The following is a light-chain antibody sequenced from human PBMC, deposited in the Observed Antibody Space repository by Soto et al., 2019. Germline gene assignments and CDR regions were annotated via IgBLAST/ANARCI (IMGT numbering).Light chain of an antibody. CDR1: QGIRND. J-gene: IGKJ1*01. CDR3: LQDYNYPRT. V-gene: IGKV1-6*01. CDR2: AAS. Sequence: ALQMTQSPSSLSASVGDRVTMTCRASQGIRNDLNWYQQKPGKAPKLLIYAASSLQSGVPSKFSGSGSGTDFTLTISSLQPEDFATYYCLQDYNYPRTFGQGTKVEIK.